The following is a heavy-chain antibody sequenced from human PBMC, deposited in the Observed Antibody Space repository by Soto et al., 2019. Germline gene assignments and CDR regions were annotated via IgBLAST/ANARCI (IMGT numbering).Heavy chain of an antibody. CDR1: GGSVTSHH. Sequence: QVQLQESGPGLVKPSETLSLTCSVSGGSVTSHHLSWIRQPPGKGLEWMGYINYDGSTNYSPSLKSRALMSSGTSNSPFSLRLGAVTAADTAVYSCATYCRGAGGRGYWGPGTLVTVSS. V-gene: IGHV4-59*08. CDR3: ATYCRGAGGRGY. CDR2: INYDGST. J-gene: IGHJ4*02. D-gene: IGHD2-21*01.